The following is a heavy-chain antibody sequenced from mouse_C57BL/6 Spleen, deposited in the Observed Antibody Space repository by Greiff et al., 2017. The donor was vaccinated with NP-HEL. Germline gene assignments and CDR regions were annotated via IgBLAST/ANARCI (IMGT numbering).Heavy chain of an antibody. J-gene: IGHJ2*01. CDR2: IDPEDGET. D-gene: IGHD2-3*01. CDR1: GFNIKDYY. Sequence: VQLKESGAELVRPGASVKLSCTASGFNIKDYYMHWVKQRTEQGLEWIGRIDPEDGETKYAPKFQGKATITADTSSNTAYLQLSSLTSEDTAVYYCAREGLLFPWYFDYWGQGTTLTVSS. CDR3: AREGLLFPWYFDY. V-gene: IGHV14-2*01.